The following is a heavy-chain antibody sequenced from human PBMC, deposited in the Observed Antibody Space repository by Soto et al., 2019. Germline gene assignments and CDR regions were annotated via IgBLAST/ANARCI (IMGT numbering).Heavy chain of an antibody. Sequence: GGSLRLSCAASGFTFNSYGMHWVRQAPGKGLEWVVVISFDGRNTYYADSVKGRFTISRDNSKNTLYLQMTSLRAEDTAVYYCAKDLTWNQADYWGQGALVTVSS. V-gene: IGHV3-30*18. CDR3: AKDLTWNQADY. D-gene: IGHD1-1*01. J-gene: IGHJ4*02. CDR2: ISFDGRNT. CDR1: GFTFNSYG.